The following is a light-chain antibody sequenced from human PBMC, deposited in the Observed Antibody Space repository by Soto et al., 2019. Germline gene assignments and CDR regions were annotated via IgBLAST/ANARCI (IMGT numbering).Light chain of an antibody. CDR1: QGISNY. V-gene: IGKV1-27*01. Sequence: IRLDHNRSAQCRAGEESRSRRWPASQGISNYLAWYQQKPGKVPKLLIYAASTLQSGVPSRFSGSGSGTDFTLTISRRQPEDLGSHYCKERYQLPVTFPEGTRLEIK. CDR2: AAS. J-gene: IGKJ5*01. CDR3: KERYQLPVT.